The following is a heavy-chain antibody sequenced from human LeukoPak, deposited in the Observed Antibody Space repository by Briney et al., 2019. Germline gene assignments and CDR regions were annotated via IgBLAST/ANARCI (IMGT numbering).Heavy chain of an antibody. Sequence: GRSLGLSCAASGFTFSNYGMHWVRQAPGKGLEWVAVISYDGSNKYYADSVKGRFTFSRDNSKNTLYLQMSSLRAEDTAVYYCAKEKGIYCSSIDCSPGMDVWGQGTTVTVSS. CDR1: GFTFSNYG. D-gene: IGHD2-2*01. CDR3: AKEKGIYCSSIDCSPGMDV. V-gene: IGHV3-30*18. CDR2: ISYDGSNK. J-gene: IGHJ6*02.